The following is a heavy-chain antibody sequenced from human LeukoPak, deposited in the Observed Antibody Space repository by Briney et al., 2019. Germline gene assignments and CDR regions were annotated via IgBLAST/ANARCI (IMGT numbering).Heavy chain of an antibody. CDR2: INPNSGGT. CDR1: GYTFTDYY. V-gene: IGHV1-2*02. J-gene: IGHJ4*02. D-gene: IGHD3-22*01. Sequence: ASVKVSCKASGYTFTDYYMHWVRQAPGQGLEWMGWINPNSGGTNYAQKFQGRVTMTRDTSISTAYMELSRLRSDDTAVYYCARASYYYDSSGYTGYYFDYWGQGTLVTVSS. CDR3: ARASYYYDSSGYTGYYFDY.